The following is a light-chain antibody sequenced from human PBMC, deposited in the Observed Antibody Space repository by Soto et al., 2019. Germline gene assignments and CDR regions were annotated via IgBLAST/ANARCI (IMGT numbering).Light chain of an antibody. V-gene: IGLV7-43*01. CDR2: STS. CDR1: TGAVTSGYY. Sequence: QAVVTQEPSLTVSPGGTVTLTCASSTGAVTSGYYPKWFQQKPGQAPRALICSTSNKHSWTPARFSGSLLGGKAALTPSGVQPEDEAEYHCLLYYGGALWVFAGGTQLTVL. CDR3: LLYYGGALWV. J-gene: IGLJ3*02.